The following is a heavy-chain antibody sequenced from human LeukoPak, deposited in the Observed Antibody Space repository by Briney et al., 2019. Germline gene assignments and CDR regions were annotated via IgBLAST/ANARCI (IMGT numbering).Heavy chain of an antibody. V-gene: IGHV3-23*01. D-gene: IGHD1-1*01. Sequence: GGSLRLSCAASGFTFSTYTMTWVRQAPGKGLECVSTIDGRGVDIYYAGSVKGRFTISRDNSRSTICLQMNSLRAEDTAFYYCAKDRAGTPWADWGQGTLVTVSS. J-gene: IGHJ4*02. CDR3: AKDRAGTPWAD. CDR2: IDGRGVDI. CDR1: GFTFSTYT.